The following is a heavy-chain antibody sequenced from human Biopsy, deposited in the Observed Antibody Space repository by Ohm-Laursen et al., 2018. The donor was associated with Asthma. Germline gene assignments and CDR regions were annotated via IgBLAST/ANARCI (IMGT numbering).Heavy chain of an antibody. D-gene: IGHD4-17*01. CDR1: GFPLTAYT. Sequence: SVKVSCNVSGFPLTAYTFQWVRQARGLGLEWIGWVVLGSGDTNYAQKFQERATFTRDMSTSTASMELRGLRSEDTAVYFCAAGRTSLNGESLIWGQGTLVSVSS. J-gene: IGHJ4*02. CDR3: AAGRTSLNGESLI. V-gene: IGHV1-58*01. CDR2: VVLGSGDT.